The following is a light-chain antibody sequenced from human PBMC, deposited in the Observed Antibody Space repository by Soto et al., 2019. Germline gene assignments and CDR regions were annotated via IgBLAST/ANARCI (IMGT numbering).Light chain of an antibody. J-gene: IGKJ5*01. CDR1: QSVSSY. CDR2: GTS. CDR3: QQRSDRLPIT. Sequence: EIVLTQSPGSLSLSPGERATLSCRASQSVSSYLAWYQQKPGQAPRLLIYGTSNRATGIPARFSGSGSGADFTLTISSLEPEDFAVYCGQQRSDRLPITADQGTRLEI. V-gene: IGKV3-11*01.